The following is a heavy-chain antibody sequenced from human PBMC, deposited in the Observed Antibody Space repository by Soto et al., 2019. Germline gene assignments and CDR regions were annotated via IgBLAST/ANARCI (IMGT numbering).Heavy chain of an antibody. J-gene: IGHJ4*02. V-gene: IGHV4-34*01. D-gene: IGHD1-26*01. CDR2: INHSGST. Sequence: PSETLSLTCAVYGGSFSGYYWSWIRQPPGKGLEWIGEINHSGSTNYNPSLKSRVTISVDTSKSQFSLKLNSVTAADTLFYYWDRIHWDHTVGSSRDDFWGRGTPVTVSS. CDR1: GGSFSGYY. CDR3: DRIHWDHTVGSSRDDF.